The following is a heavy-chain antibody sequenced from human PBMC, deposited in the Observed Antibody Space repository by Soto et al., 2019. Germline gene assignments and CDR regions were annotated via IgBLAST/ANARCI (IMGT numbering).Heavy chain of an antibody. D-gene: IGHD2-15*01. CDR3: AREPGYCSGGSCYVAYYFDY. Sequence: SVKVSFKASGGAFSSYAIRWVRQAPGQGLEWMGGIIPIFGTANYAQKFQGRVTITADESTSTAYMELSSLRSEDTAVYYCAREPGYCSGGSCYVAYYFDYWGQGTLVTVSS. V-gene: IGHV1-69*13. CDR2: IIPIFGTA. CDR1: GGAFSSYA. J-gene: IGHJ4*02.